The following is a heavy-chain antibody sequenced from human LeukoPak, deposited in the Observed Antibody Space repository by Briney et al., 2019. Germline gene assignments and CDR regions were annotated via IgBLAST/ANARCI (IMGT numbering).Heavy chain of an antibody. CDR3: AREKDSSSWYIDY. D-gene: IGHD6-13*01. Sequence: ASVKVSCKASGYTFTGYYIHWVRQAPGQGLEWMGWINPNSGGTNYAQKFQGRVTMTRDTSISTAYMELSRLRSDDTAVYYCAREKDSSSWYIDYWGQGTLVTVSS. CDR1: GYTFTGYY. V-gene: IGHV1-2*02. J-gene: IGHJ4*02. CDR2: INPNSGGT.